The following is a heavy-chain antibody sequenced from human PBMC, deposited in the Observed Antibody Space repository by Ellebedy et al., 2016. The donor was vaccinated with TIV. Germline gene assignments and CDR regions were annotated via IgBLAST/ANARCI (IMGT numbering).Heavy chain of an antibody. V-gene: IGHV5-10-1*01. Sequence: GESLKISXKGSGYSFTSYWISWVRQMPGKGLEWMGRIDPFDSYTKYSPSFQGHVTISADKSISTAYLQWSSLKASDTAMYYCARHSLVTTRTSWFGPWGQGTLVTVSS. CDR2: IDPFDSYT. J-gene: IGHJ5*02. CDR1: GYSFTSYW. CDR3: ARHSLVTTRTSWFGP. D-gene: IGHD5-12*01.